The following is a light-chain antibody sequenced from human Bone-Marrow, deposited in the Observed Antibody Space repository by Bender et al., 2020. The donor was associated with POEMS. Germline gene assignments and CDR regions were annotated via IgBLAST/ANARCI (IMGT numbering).Light chain of an antibody. Sequence: QSALTQPDSVSGSPGQSITISCTGSNTDAGGYNSVSWYQQHPGKAPKLMIYEVSSRPSGISARFSASKSGNTASLTISGLQPEDEANYYCSSYTSSSTLIFGGGTKVTVL. CDR1: NTDAGGYNS. CDR3: SSYTSSSTLI. V-gene: IGLV2-14*01. CDR2: EVS. J-gene: IGLJ2*01.